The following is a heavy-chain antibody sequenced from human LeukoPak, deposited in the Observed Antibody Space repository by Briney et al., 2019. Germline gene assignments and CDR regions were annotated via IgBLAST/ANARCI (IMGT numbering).Heavy chain of an antibody. CDR3: ARPRIAAAGFYYYYGMDV. D-gene: IGHD6-13*01. Sequence: PSETLSLTCTVSGGSISSYYWSWIRQPPGKGLEWIGYIYYSGSTNYNPSLKSRVTISVDTSKNQFSLKLSSVTAADTAVYYCARPRIAAAGFYYYYGMDVWGQGTTVTVSS. CDR1: GGSISSYY. V-gene: IGHV4-59*01. CDR2: IYYSGST. J-gene: IGHJ6*02.